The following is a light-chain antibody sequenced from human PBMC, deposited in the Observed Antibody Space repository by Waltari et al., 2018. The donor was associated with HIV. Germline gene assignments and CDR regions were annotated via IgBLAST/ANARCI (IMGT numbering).Light chain of an antibody. CDR3: NSYAGSNNWV. Sequence: QSALTLPASVSGSRGQPITISCTGTTNQVGVCNSVSWYQQHPGKAPKLMIYDVTNRPSGVSNRFSGSKSGNTASLTVSGLQADDEADYYCNSYAGSNNWVFGGGTKLTVL. CDR2: DVT. J-gene: IGLJ3*02. V-gene: IGLV2-14*03. CDR1: TNQVGVCNS.